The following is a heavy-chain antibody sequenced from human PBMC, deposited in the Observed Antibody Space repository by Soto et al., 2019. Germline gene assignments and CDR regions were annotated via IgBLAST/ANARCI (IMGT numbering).Heavy chain of an antibody. D-gene: IGHD2-2*01. V-gene: IGHV1-69*13. CDR2: IIPIFGTA. CDR3: ARHVPAAGYYYGMDV. J-gene: IGHJ6*02. CDR1: GYTFTSYG. Sequence: SVKVSCKASGYTFTSYGISWVRQAPGQGLEWMGGIIPIFGTADYAQKFQGRVTITADESTSTAYMELSSLRSEDTAVYYCARHVPAAGYYYGMDVWGQGTTVTVSS.